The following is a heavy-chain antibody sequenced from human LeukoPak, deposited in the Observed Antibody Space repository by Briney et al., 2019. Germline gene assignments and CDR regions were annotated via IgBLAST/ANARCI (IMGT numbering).Heavy chain of an antibody. CDR1: GGSINSYY. J-gene: IGHJ4*02. V-gene: IGHV4-4*07. Sequence: SETLSLTCTVSGGSINSYYWSWIRQPDGKGLEWIGRIYSSGNTQYNPSLKSRVTMSVDTSKEQFSLKLRSVSAADTAVYYCARGVTPFDYWGQGTPVTVSS. CDR2: IYSSGNT. D-gene: IGHD2-21*02. CDR3: ARGVTPFDY.